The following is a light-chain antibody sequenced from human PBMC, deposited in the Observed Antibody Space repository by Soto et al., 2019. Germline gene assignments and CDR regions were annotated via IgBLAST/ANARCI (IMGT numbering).Light chain of an antibody. CDR2: EVS. J-gene: IGLJ1*01. Sequence: QSVLTQPPSASGSPGQSVTISCTGTSSDVGGYNYVSWYQQHPGKAPKLMIFEVSKRPSGVPDRFSGSKSGNTASLTVSGLQAEEGVDYYCSSYAGGNEVFGTGTKVTVL. V-gene: IGLV2-8*01. CDR3: SSYAGGNEV. CDR1: SSDVGGYNY.